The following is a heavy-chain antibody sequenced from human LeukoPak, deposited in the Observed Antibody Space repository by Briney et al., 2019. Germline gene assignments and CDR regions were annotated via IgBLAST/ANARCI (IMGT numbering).Heavy chain of an antibody. J-gene: IGHJ5*02. Sequence: SVRVSCKASGYTLTGYGVIWVRQAARQGLEWMGGFNPIFGSAQYAQKFQGRVTITMDVSARTVYMELSSLRSEDTTIYYCARDFGSGAFDPWGQGTLVTVSS. CDR3: ARDFGSGAFDP. D-gene: IGHD3-10*01. V-gene: IGHV1-69*05. CDR1: GYTLTGYG. CDR2: FNPIFGSA.